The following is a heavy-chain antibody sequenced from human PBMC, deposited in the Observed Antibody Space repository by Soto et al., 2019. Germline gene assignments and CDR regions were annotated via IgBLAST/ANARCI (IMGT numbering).Heavy chain of an antibody. J-gene: IGHJ4*01. CDR2: IFHSGSS. D-gene: IGHD2-2*01. CDR3: ARAPSLLVAHMDY. Sequence: SETLSLTCTVSGGSVTGFYWSWIRQPPGKGLEWIGYIFHSGSSNYNPSLKSRVTISVDTSKSQISLRLTSVTAADTAVYYCARAPSLLVAHMDYGGPGTLVTVSS. CDR1: GGSVTGFY. V-gene: IGHV4-59*02.